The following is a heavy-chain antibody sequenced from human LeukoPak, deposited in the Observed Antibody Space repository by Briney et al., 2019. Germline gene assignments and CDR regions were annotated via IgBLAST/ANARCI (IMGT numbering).Heavy chain of an antibody. CDR3: ARDQGGWNFVRVYHYYYMYV. Sequence: ASVKVSCKASGYTFTGYHMHWVRQAPGQGLEWMGWINPNSGGTNYAQKFQGRVTMTRDTSISTAYMELSRLRSDDTAVYYCARDQGGWNFVRVYHYYYMYVWGKGTTVTISS. D-gene: IGHD3-10*02. CDR2: INPNSGGT. J-gene: IGHJ6*03. CDR1: GYTFTGYH. V-gene: IGHV1-2*02.